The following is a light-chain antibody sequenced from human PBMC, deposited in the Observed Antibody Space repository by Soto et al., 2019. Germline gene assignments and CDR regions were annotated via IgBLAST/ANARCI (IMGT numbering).Light chain of an antibody. CDR2: DVS. CDR3: SSYKSSISYV. J-gene: IGLJ1*01. CDR1: SSDVGGYNY. V-gene: IGLV2-14*03. Sequence: QSALTQPASVSGSPGQSITISCTGTSSDVGGYNYVSWYQSHPGEAPKLIIYDVSNRPSGVSDRFSGSKSGNTASLTISGLQAEDEADYYCSSYKSSISYVFGTGTKATVL.